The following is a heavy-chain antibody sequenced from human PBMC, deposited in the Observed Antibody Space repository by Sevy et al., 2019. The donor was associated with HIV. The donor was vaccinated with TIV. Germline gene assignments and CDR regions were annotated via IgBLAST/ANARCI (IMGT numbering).Heavy chain of an antibody. Sequence: GESLKISCKASGYSFTSYWIAWVRQKPGKGLEWMGLIYPGDSDTKYSPSFQGQVTISADKSISTSYLQWSSLKASDTAIYYCARPHPAYGDLAFAYWGQGTLVTVSS. V-gene: IGHV5-51*01. CDR1: GYSFTSYW. CDR2: IYPGDSDT. J-gene: IGHJ4*02. D-gene: IGHD4-17*01. CDR3: ARPHPAYGDLAFAY.